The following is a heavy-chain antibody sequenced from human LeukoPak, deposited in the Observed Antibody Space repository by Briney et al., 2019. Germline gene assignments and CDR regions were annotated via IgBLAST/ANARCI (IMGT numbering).Heavy chain of an antibody. D-gene: IGHD2-8*02. CDR3: VRRLGRPNTGIDY. CDR1: GYSISSGYY. J-gene: IGHJ4*02. CDR2: IYHTGST. V-gene: IGHV4-38-2*02. Sequence: PSETLSLTCTVSGYSISSGYYWGWIRQPPGKGLEWIGSIYHTGSTNYNPSLKSRVTISVDTSKNQFSLKLSSVTAADTAVYYCVRRLGRPNTGIDYWGQGTLVTVSS.